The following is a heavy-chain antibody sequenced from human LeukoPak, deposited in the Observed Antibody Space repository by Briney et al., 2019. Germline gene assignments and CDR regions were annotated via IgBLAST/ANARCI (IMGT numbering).Heavy chain of an antibody. D-gene: IGHD5-24*01. CDR2: ISGSGGST. V-gene: IGHV3-23*01. Sequence: GGSLRLSCAASGFTFSSYWMHWVRQAPGKGLEWVSAISGSGGSTYYADSVKGRFTISRDNSKNTLYLQMNSLRAEDTAVYYCAREKLPNPFTLDVWGQGTTVTVSS. CDR3: AREKLPNPFTLDV. J-gene: IGHJ6*02. CDR1: GFTFSSYW.